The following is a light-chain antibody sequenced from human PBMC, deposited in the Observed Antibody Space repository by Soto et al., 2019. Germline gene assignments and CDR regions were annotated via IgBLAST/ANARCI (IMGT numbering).Light chain of an antibody. CDR1: QHVSSN. J-gene: IGKJ2*01. CDR3: QQDNNWPYT. Sequence: EIVMTQSPATLSVSPGGRATLSCRASQHVSSNFAWYRQKPGQAPTLLIYRASTRATGIPARFSGSGSGTEFSIASSSLQSADFAVYYCQQDNNWPYTFGQGTKLEIK. V-gene: IGKV3-15*01. CDR2: RAS.